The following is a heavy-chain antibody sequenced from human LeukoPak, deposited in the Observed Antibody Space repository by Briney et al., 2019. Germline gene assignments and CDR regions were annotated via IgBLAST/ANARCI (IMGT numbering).Heavy chain of an antibody. CDR1: GYTFTSYD. D-gene: IGHD3-22*01. J-gene: IGHJ3*02. CDR3: ARFYYDSTPSAFDI. CDR2: MNPNSGNT. V-gene: IGHV1-8*01. Sequence: GASVKVSCKVSGYTFTSYDINWMRQATGQGLEWMGWMNPNSGNTGYAQKFQGRVTMTRNTSISTAYMELSSLRSEDTAVYYCARFYYDSTPSAFDIWGQGTMVTVSS.